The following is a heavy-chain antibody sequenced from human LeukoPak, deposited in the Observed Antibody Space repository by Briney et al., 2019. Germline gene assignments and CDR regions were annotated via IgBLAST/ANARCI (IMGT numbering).Heavy chain of an antibody. D-gene: IGHD3-3*01. J-gene: IGHJ4*02. Sequence: PGGSLRLSCAASGFTFSSYEMNWVRQAPGKGLEWVSYISSSGSTIYYADSVKGRFTISRDNAKNSLYLQMNSLRAEDTAVYYCARVGSRKLRPQSGNYFDYWGQGTLVTVSS. CDR3: ARVGSRKLRPQSGNYFDY. CDR2: ISSSGSTI. V-gene: IGHV3-48*03. CDR1: GFTFSSYE.